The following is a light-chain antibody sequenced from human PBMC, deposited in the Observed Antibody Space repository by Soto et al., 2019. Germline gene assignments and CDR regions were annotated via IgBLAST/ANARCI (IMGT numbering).Light chain of an antibody. CDR3: QQYDTWPRT. J-gene: IGKJ1*01. CDR1: QSVSSN. V-gene: IGKV3-15*01. Sequence: EIVLTQSPGTLSLPPGERATLSCRASQSVSSNFAWYLQKPGQAPRLLIYGASTRATAVPARFTASGSGTEFTLTISSLQSDDFGVYYCQQYDTWPRTFGQGTKVDTK. CDR2: GAS.